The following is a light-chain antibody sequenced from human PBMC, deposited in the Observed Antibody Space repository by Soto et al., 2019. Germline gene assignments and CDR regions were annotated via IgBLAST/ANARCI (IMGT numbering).Light chain of an antibody. Sequence: SALTPPPPPSRSPGQSVTISCPGTSSDGGGYNYVSWYQQYPGRAPKLMIYEVTKRPSGVPDRFSGSKSGNTASLTVSGLQAEDEADYYCSSYAASNNFYFVFGGGTTVTVL. J-gene: IGLJ3*02. CDR1: SSDGGGYNY. V-gene: IGLV2-8*01. CDR3: SSYAASNNFYFV. CDR2: EVT.